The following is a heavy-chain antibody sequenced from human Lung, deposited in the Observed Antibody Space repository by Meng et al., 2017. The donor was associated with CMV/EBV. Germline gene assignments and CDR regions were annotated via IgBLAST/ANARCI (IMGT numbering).Heavy chain of an antibody. CDR2: ISYTGYI. CDR3: AGPHDLGSSPHDPFDM. J-gene: IGHJ3*02. Sequence: SETLSPTCPLSGPSTSSNYWSWSRPPPGKGLEYIGSISYTGYIEYNPSLKGRVTISLDTSKNHSSLRLTAVTAAHTAMYYCAGPHDLGSSPHDPFDMWGQGTMVXVSS. CDR1: GPSTSSNY. V-gene: IGHV4-59*01. D-gene: IGHD1-1*01.